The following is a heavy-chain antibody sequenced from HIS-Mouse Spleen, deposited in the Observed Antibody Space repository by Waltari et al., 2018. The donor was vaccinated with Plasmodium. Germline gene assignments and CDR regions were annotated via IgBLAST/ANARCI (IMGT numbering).Heavy chain of an antibody. D-gene: IGHD2-21*02. J-gene: IGHJ4*02. Sequence: VQLVQSGAEVKNPGSSVNVSCKASVGTFRSYAISRVPPPPGPRLCWVRQAPGQGLEWMGRIIPILGIANYAQKFQGRVTITADKSTSTAYMELSSLRSEDTAVYYCARAGDPLGYWGQGTLVTVSS. CDR3: ARAGDPLGY. CDR2: IIPILGIA. V-gene: IGHV1-69*04. CDR1: VGTFRSYA.